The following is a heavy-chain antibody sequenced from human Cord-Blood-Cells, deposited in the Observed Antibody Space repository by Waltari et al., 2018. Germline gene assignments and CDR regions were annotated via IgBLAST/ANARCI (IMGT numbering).Heavy chain of an antibody. CDR3: AKGYYDFWSGYYFDY. CDR2: ISGGGGGT. CDR1: GFTFSSYA. Sequence: EVQLVESGGGLVQPGGSLRLSCAASGFTFSSYAMSWVRQAPGKGLAWVSAISGGGGGTYYADSVKGRLTISRDNSKNTLYLQMNSLRAEDTAVYYCAKGYYDFWSGYYFDYWGQGTLVTVSS. V-gene: IGHV3-23*04. D-gene: IGHD3-3*01. J-gene: IGHJ4*02.